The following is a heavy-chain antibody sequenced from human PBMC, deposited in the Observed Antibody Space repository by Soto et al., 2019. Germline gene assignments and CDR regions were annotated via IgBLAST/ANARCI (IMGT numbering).Heavy chain of an antibody. D-gene: IGHD2-15*01. V-gene: IGHV4-4*02. CDR3: AASYCSGGRCSAYAMDI. CDR1: GGSINNGNS. J-gene: IGHJ6*02. CDR2: IYYSGRT. Sequence: GTLSLTCTVSGGSINNGNSWSWVRQSPGRGLEWIGEIYYSGRTQYNPSLKSRISTSVDNPKNQISLKLTSVTAADTARYYCAASYCSGGRCSAYAMDIWGQGTTVTVSS.